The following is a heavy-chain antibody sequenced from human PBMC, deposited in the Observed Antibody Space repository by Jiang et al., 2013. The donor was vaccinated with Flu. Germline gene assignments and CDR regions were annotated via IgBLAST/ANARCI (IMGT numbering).Heavy chain of an antibody. Sequence: GPGLVKPSETLSLTCTVSGDSFSSTHYYWGWIRQPPGKVLEWIGHIFYSGTTYYNPSLKSRLTMSVDASQNQFSLQLTSVTAADTAIYYCARLRRYDFWSGHDAFDLWGQGTVVTVSS. D-gene: IGHD3-3*01. CDR1: GDSFSSTHYY. CDR3: ARLRRYDFWSGHDAFDL. CDR2: IFYSGTT. J-gene: IGHJ3*01. V-gene: IGHV4-39*07.